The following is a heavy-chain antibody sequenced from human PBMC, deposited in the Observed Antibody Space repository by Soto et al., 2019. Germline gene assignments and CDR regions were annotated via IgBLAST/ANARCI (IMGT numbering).Heavy chain of an antibody. Sequence: GGSLRLSCTASGFTFNTYALSWVRQAPGKGLEWVSSISAGGDVIYYADSVKGRFTISRDNSKNTLWLQMNSLRAEDTALFYCAKGRLDYSSSPFDYWGQGTLVTVSS. CDR1: GFTFNTYA. CDR2: ISAGGDVI. V-gene: IGHV3-23*01. CDR3: AKGRLDYSSSPFDY. D-gene: IGHD6-6*01. J-gene: IGHJ4*02.